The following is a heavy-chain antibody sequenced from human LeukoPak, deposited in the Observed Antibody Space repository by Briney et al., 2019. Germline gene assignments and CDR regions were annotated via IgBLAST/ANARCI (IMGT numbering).Heavy chain of an antibody. CDR1: GGSISSSDYY. CDR2: IYYSGST. D-gene: IGHD2-2*01. CDR3: ARDSTPAYYYGMDV. Sequence: SQTLSLTCTVSGGSISSSDYYWSWIRQPPGKGLEWIGYIYYSGSTYYNPSLKSRVTISVDTSKNQFSLKLSSVTAADTAVYYCARDSTPAYYYGMDVWGQGTTVTVSS. J-gene: IGHJ6*02. V-gene: IGHV4-30-4*01.